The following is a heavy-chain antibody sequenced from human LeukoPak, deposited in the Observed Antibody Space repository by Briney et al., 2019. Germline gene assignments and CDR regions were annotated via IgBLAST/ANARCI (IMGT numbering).Heavy chain of an antibody. D-gene: IGHD2-2*01. Sequence: PGGSLRLSCAASGFTFTNAWMSWVRQASGKGLEWVGRIKSISDGGTTDYAAPVKGRFTISRHDSTNTLYLLMKTLKIEDTAIYYCTTGRAGVEVLWGQGTLVTVSS. V-gene: IGHV3-15*01. CDR3: TTGRAGVEVL. J-gene: IGHJ4*02. CDR1: GFTFTNAW. CDR2: IKSISDGGTT.